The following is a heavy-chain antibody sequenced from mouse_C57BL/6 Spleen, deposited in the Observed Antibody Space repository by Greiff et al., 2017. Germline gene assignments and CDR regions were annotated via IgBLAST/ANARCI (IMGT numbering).Heavy chain of an antibody. CDR3: ARRPGTAYYFDY. Sequence: DVMLVESGGDLVKPGGSLKLSCAASGFTFSSYGMSWVRQTPDKRLEWVATISSGGSYTYYPDSVKGRFTISRDNAKNTLYLQMSSLKSEDTAMYYCARRPGTAYYFDYWGQGTTLTVSS. D-gene: IGHD4-1*01. CDR1: GFTFSSYG. J-gene: IGHJ2*01. CDR2: ISSGGSYT. V-gene: IGHV5-6*02.